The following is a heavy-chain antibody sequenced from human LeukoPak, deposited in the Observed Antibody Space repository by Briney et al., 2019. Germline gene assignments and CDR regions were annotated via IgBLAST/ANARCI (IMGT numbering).Heavy chain of an antibody. CDR3: AKDLSWNTADR. J-gene: IGHJ5*02. Sequence: GVSLRLSCVGSGFTYTDYWMHWFRHAPGKGPVWVSRINPDGTIIDYADSVRGRFSISRDNAKNLLYLQMNGLRADDTAVYYCAKDLSWNTADRWGQGILVTVSS. D-gene: IGHD5-18*01. CDR1: GFTYTDYW. V-gene: IGHV3-74*01. CDR2: INPDGTII.